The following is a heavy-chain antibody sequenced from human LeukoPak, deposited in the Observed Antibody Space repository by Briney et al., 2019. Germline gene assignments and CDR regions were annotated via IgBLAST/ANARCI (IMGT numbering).Heavy chain of an antibody. Sequence: LSLTCAVSGASITSSNYYWGWVRQAPGKGLEWVSGISWNSDSIGYADSVKGRFTISRDNAKNSLYLQMNSLRAEDMALYYCAKAVDTELRPYFDYWGQGTLVTVSS. D-gene: IGHD5-18*01. V-gene: IGHV3-9*03. CDR2: ISWNSDSI. CDR3: AKAVDTELRPYFDY. CDR1: GASITSSNYY. J-gene: IGHJ4*02.